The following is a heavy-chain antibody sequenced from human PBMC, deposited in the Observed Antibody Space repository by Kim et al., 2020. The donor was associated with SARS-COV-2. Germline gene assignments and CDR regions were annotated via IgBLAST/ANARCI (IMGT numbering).Heavy chain of an antibody. D-gene: IGHD4-4*01. CDR1: GGSISSYY. Sequence: SETLSLTCTVSGGSISSYYWSWIRQAPGKGLEWIGYIYSSGSATYNPSFKSRVTMSVDTSKNQFSLKLTSVTAADTAVYYCVRDEWERNSDYSFDYWGQGTLVTVSS. CDR2: IYSSGSA. V-gene: IGHV4-59*13. CDR3: VRDEWERNSDYSFDY. J-gene: IGHJ4*02.